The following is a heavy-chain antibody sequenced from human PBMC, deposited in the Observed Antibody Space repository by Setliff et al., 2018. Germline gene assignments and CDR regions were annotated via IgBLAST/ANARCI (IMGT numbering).Heavy chain of an antibody. CDR2: IKEDGSQR. Sequence: GGSLRLSCAASGFSFSSYWMTWVRQAPGKGLEWVANIKEDGSQRNYVDAVKGRFTISRDNAKNSLYLQMNSLRAEDTAVYYCARVDGYIDYWGQGTLVTVSS. J-gene: IGHJ4*02. V-gene: IGHV3-7*01. CDR3: ARVDGYIDY. CDR1: GFSFSSYW.